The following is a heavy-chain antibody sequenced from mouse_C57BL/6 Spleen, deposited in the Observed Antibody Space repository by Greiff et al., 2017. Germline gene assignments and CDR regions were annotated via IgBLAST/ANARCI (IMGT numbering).Heavy chain of an antibody. D-gene: IGHD2-1*01. Sequence: EVHLVESGGGLVKPGGSLKLSCAASGFTFSDYGMHWVRQAPEKGLEWVAYISSGSSTIYYADTVKGRFTISRDNAKNTLFLQMTSLRSEDTAMYYCARGLSTMVPYYFDYWGQGTTLTVSS. J-gene: IGHJ2*01. CDR1: GFTFSDYG. CDR3: ARGLSTMVPYYFDY. V-gene: IGHV5-17*01. CDR2: ISSGSSTI.